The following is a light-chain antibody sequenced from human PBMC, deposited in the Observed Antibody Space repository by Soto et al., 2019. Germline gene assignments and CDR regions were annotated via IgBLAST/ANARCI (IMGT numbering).Light chain of an antibody. CDR2: GAS. Sequence: EIVMTQSPATLSVSPGEGATLSCRASQSVSSNLVWYQHKPGQAPRLLIYGASTRATDIPARFSGSGSGTEFTLTISSLQSEDYGVYYCQQYNYLPRTFGGGTKVEIK. J-gene: IGKJ4*01. CDR1: QSVSSN. V-gene: IGKV3-15*01. CDR3: QQYNYLPRT.